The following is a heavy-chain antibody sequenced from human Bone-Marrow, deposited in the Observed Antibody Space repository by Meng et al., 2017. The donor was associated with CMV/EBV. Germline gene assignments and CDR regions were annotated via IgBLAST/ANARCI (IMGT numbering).Heavy chain of an antibody. V-gene: IGHV4-39*07. CDR3: ASSRGHPLAARPFYFDF. D-gene: IGHD6-6*01. CDR1: GGSISSSSYY. J-gene: IGHJ4*02. Sequence: SETLSLTCTVSGGSISSSSYYWGWIRQPPGKGLEWIGSIYYSGSTYYNPSLKSRVTISVDTSKNQFSLRLSSVTAADTAVYFCASSRGHPLAARPFYFDFWAQGTLVTVSS. CDR2: IYYSGST.